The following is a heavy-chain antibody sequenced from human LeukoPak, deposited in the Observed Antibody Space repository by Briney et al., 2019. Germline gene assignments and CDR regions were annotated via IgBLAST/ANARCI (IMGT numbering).Heavy chain of an antibody. CDR1: GFTFSSSW. CDR2: ITRDGSST. V-gene: IGHV3-74*01. D-gene: IGHD3-16*01. CDR3: ARDPGYESWNPFWGGMDV. J-gene: IGHJ6*04. Sequence: GGSLRLSCAASGFTFSSSWMHWVRQAPGKGLVWVSRITRDGSSTSYADSVKGRFTTSRDNAKNTLYLQMDRLRDDDTAVYYCARDPGYESWNPFWGGMDVWGNGTTVIVSS.